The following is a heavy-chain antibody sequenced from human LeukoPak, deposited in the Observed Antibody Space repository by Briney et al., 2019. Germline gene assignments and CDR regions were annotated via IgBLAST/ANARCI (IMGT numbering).Heavy chain of an antibody. CDR2: IYVGDSDT. J-gene: IGHJ3*02. V-gene: IGHV5-51*01. CDR3: ARTDSCNSSWYGAIDI. Sequence: GESLKISCKGSGYNFTTCWIAWVRQMPGKGLEWMGIIYVGDSDTRYSPSFEGQVTISADKSISTAYLQWSSLKDADTAMYYCARTDSCNSSWYGAIDIWGQGTMVTVSS. D-gene: IGHD6-13*01. CDR1: GYNFTTCW.